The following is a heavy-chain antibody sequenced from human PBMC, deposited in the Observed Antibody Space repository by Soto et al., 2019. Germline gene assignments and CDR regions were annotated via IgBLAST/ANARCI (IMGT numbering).Heavy chain of an antibody. CDR2: ISGSGDRT. D-gene: IGHD3-3*01. CDR1: AFTFSMYA. V-gene: IGHV3-23*01. CDR3: AIVGAWRLNYYYYNMDV. Sequence: EVQLLESGGGLVQPGGSLRLSCADSAFTFSMYAMSWVRQAPGKGLEWVSAISGSGDRTDYADSVKGRFTISRDNSKSTLYLQMNSLRAEDTAVYYCAIVGAWRLNYYYYNMDVWGKGNTVTVSS. J-gene: IGHJ6*03.